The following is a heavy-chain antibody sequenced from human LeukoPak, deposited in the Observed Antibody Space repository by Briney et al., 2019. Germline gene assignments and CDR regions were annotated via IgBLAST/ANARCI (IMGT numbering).Heavy chain of an antibody. CDR3: ARLSWDCSGGSCSFWFDP. V-gene: IGHV1-8*01. D-gene: IGHD2-15*01. CDR1: GYTFTSYD. CDR2: MNPNSGNT. Sequence: ASVKVSCKASGYTFTSYDINWVRQATGQGLEWMGWMNPNSGNTGYAQKFQGRVTMTRNTSISTAYMELSSLRSEDTAVYYCARLSWDCSGGSCSFWFDPWGQRTLVTVSS. J-gene: IGHJ5*02.